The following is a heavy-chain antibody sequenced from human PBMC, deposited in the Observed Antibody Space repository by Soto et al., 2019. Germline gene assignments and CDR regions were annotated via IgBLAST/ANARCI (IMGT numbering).Heavy chain of an antibody. D-gene: IGHD2-2*01. CDR1: GYTFTGYY. J-gene: IGHJ3*02. CDR3: ERGSTRGEVEDFDI. Sequence: ASVKVSCKASGYTFTGYYMHWVRQAPGQGLEWMGWINPNSGGTNYAQKFQGWVTMTRDTSISTAYMELSRLRSDDTDVYYCERGSTRGEVEDFDIWGQGTMVTVSS. CDR2: INPNSGGT. V-gene: IGHV1-2*04.